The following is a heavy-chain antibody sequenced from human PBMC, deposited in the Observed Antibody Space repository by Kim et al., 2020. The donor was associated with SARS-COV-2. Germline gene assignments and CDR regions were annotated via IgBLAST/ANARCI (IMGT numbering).Heavy chain of an antibody. Sequence: GGSLRLSCAASGFTFSGSAMHWVRQASGKGLEWVGRIRSKANSYATAYAATVKGRITISRDDSKNTAYLQMNSLKTEDTAVYYCTRYFDDWGQGTLVTVSS. CDR2: IRSKANSYAT. CDR1: GFTFSGSA. J-gene: IGHJ4*02. V-gene: IGHV3-73*01. CDR3: TRYFDD.